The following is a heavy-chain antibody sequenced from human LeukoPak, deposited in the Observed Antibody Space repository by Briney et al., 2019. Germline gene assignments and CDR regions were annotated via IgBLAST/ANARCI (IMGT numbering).Heavy chain of an antibody. CDR2: INPNSGGT. Sequence: GASVKVSCKASGYTFTGYYIHWVRQAPGQGLEWMGWINPNSGGTNYAQKFQGRVTMTRDTSISTAYMELSRLRSDDTAVYYCARDLDGVVVPAAIRYYYGMDVWGQGTTVTVSS. CDR3: ARDLDGVVVPAAIRYYYGMDV. D-gene: IGHD2-2*02. CDR1: GYTFTGYY. V-gene: IGHV1-2*02. J-gene: IGHJ6*02.